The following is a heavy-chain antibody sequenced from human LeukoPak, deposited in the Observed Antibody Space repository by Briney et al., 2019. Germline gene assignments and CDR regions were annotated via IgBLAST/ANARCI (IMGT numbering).Heavy chain of an antibody. V-gene: IGHV4-34*01. CDR1: GGSLSGYA. J-gene: IGHJ6*02. D-gene: IGHD3-22*01. Sequence: SETLSLTCAVYGGSLSGYAWSWIRQPPGKGLEWIGEINQRRSLKYNPSLESRVTISVDTSKNQFSLKLSSVTAADTAVYYCAREIAYYYDSSGTSGYGMDVWGQGTTVTVSS. CDR2: INQRRSL. CDR3: AREIAYYYDSSGTSGYGMDV.